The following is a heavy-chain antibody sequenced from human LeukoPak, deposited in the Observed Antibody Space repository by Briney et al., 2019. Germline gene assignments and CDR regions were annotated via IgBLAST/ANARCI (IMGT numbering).Heavy chain of an antibody. D-gene: IGHD6-19*01. CDR1: GGSISSSSYY. V-gene: IGHV4-39*01. Sequence: SETLSLTCTVSGGSISSSSYYWGWIRQPPGKGLEWIGSIYYSGSTYYNPSLKSRVTTSVDTSKNQFSLKLSSVTAADTAVYYCARTERLIVVAGFDYWGQGTLVTVSS. CDR3: ARTERLIVVAGFDY. CDR2: IYYSGST. J-gene: IGHJ4*02.